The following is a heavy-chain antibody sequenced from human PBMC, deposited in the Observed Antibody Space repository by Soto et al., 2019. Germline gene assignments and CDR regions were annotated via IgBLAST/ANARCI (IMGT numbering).Heavy chain of an antibody. D-gene: IGHD6-19*01. J-gene: IGHJ4*02. CDR3: AKAKMTYSSGWYFDY. Sequence: QVQLVESGGGVGQPGRSLRLSCAASGFTFRSYGMHWVRQAPGKGLEWVAVISYDGSNKYYADSVKGRFTISRDNSKNTLYLQMNSLRAEDTAVYYCAKAKMTYSSGWYFDYWGQGTLVTVSS. CDR1: GFTFRSYG. V-gene: IGHV3-30*18. CDR2: ISYDGSNK.